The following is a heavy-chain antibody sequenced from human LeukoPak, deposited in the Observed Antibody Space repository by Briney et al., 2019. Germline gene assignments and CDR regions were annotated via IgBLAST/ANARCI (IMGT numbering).Heavy chain of an antibody. CDR1: GFTFSSYA. D-gene: IGHD6-13*01. V-gene: IGHV3-30-3*01. Sequence: PGRSLRLSCAASGFTFSSYAMHWVRQAPGKGLEWVAVISYDGSNKYYADSVKGRFTISRDNSKNTLYLQMNSLRAEDTAVYYCARVEQKPRAVCGMDVWGQGTTVTVSS. CDR3: ARVEQKPRAVCGMDV. J-gene: IGHJ6*02. CDR2: ISYDGSNK.